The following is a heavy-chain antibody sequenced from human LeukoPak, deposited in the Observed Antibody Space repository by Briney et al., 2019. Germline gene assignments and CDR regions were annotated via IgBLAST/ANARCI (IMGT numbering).Heavy chain of an antibody. CDR3: ARVLVTALVFDL. CDR1: GFTVSSNY. CDR2: IYSGGST. V-gene: IGHV3-66*01. Sequence: GGSLRLSCAASGFTVSSNYMSWVRQAPGKGLEWVSVIYSGGSTYYADSVKGRFTISRDNSKNTLYLQMNSLRAEDTAVCYCARVLVTALVFDLWGRGTLVTVSS. D-gene: IGHD4-23*01. J-gene: IGHJ2*01.